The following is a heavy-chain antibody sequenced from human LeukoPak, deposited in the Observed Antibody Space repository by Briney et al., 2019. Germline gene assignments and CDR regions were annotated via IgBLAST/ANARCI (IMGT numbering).Heavy chain of an antibody. CDR1: GESFIGYY. J-gene: IGHJ4*02. CDR3: ARGIFAVAGTLLGYFDY. V-gene: IGHV4-34*01. D-gene: IGHD6-19*01. CDR2: INHSGST. Sequence: SETLSLTCAVYGESFIGYYWSWIRQPPGKGLEWIGEINHSGSTNYNPSLKSRVTISVDTSKNQFSLKLSSVTAADTAVYYCARGIFAVAGTLLGYFDYWGQGTLVTVSS.